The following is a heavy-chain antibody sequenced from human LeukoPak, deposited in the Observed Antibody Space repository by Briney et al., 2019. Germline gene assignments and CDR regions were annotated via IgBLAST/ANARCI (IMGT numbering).Heavy chain of an antibody. CDR2: ISYDGSNK. J-gene: IGHJ4*02. CDR3: AKGDYYASSALGNY. V-gene: IGHV3-30*18. Sequence: GRSLRLSCAASGFTFSSYGMHWVRQAPGKGLEWVAVISYDGSNKYYADSVKGRFTISRDNSKNTLYLQMNSLRAEDTAVYYCAKGDYYASSALGNYWGQGTLVTVSS. D-gene: IGHD3-22*01. CDR1: GFTFSSYG.